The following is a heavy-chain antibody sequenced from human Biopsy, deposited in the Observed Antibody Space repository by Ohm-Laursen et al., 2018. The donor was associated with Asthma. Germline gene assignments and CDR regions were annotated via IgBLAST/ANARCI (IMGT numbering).Heavy chain of an antibody. CDR1: GFTFRNYA. CDR2: TSNDGSYK. Sequence: SLRLSCTASGFTFRNYAMSWVRQTPGKGLEWMAVTSNDGSYKNYGDFVGGRLTISRDNSRNTLHLQMNSLRAEDTAVYYCAKDVFPGWELRRGPDYWGQGTLVTVSS. CDR3: AKDVFPGWELRRGPDY. J-gene: IGHJ4*02. V-gene: IGHV3-30*18. D-gene: IGHD1-26*01.